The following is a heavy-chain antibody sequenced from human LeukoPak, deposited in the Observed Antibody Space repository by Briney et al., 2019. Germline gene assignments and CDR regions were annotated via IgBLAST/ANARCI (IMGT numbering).Heavy chain of an antibody. V-gene: IGHV3-48*03. CDR2: ISSSGTTI. CDR3: AGDDPPGIAAAGTPGTDY. CDR1: GLTFSSYE. D-gene: IGHD6-13*01. J-gene: IGHJ4*02. Sequence: PGGSLRLSCAVSGLTFSSYETHWVRQARGKGLEGVSYISSSGTTIYYADSVKGRFTTSRDKAKNSLYLQMNSLRAEDTALYYCAGDDPPGIAAAGTPGTDYWGQGTLVAVSS.